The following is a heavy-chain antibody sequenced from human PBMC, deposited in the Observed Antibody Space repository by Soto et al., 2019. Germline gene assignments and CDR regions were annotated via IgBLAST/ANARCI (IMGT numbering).Heavy chain of an antibody. CDR2: INPNSGGT. CDR3: ARTEKYCTNGVCYGGDAFDI. D-gene: IGHD2-8*01. CDR1: GYTFTGYY. J-gene: IGHJ3*02. V-gene: IGHV1-2*04. Sequence: ASVKVSCKASGYTFTGYYMHWVRQAPGQGLEWMGWINPNSGGTNYAQKFQGWVTMTRDTSISTAYMELSRLRSDDTAVYYCARTEKYCTNGVCYGGDAFDIWGQGTMGTAS.